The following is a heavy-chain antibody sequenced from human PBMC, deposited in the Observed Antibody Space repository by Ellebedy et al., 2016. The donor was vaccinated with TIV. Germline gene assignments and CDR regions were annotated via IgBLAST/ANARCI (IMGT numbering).Heavy chain of an antibody. V-gene: IGHV4-31*03. Sequence: SETLSLXCTVSGGSISSGGYYWSWIRQHPGKGLEWIGYIYYSGSTYYNPSLKSRVTISVDTSKNQFSLKLSSVTAADTAVYYCARRFAAAGYYMDVWGKGTTVTVSS. CDR2: IYYSGST. CDR1: GGSISSGGYY. D-gene: IGHD6-13*01. CDR3: ARRFAAAGYYMDV. J-gene: IGHJ6*03.